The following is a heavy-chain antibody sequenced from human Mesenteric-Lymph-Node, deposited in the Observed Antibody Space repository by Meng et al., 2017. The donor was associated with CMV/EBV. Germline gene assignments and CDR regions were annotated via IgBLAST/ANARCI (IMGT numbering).Heavy chain of an antibody. CDR1: GDSVSSNSAA. Sequence: SETLSLTCAISGDSVSSNSAAWNWIRQSPSRGLEWLGRTYDKSHKSRWYNDYAVSMKSRISSNPDTSKNQFSLQLSSVTPEDTGVYYCSRVAYSGDDWGREYYYYYGLDVWGQGTTVTVSS. D-gene: IGHD2-21*01. CDR3: SRVAYSGDDWGREYYYYYGLDV. J-gene: IGHJ6*02. V-gene: IGHV6-1*01. CDR2: TYDKSHKSRWYN.